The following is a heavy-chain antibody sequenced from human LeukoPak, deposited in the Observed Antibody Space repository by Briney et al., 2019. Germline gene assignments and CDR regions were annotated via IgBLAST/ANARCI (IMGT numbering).Heavy chain of an antibody. V-gene: IGHV1-69*04. CDR1: GGTFSSYT. CDR3: AREGPYCSTTSCNYYYYMDV. CDR2: VIPILGIA. D-gene: IGHD2-2*01. J-gene: IGHJ6*03. Sequence: SVKVSCKASGGTFSSYTISWVRQAPGQGPEWMGRVIPILGIANYARKFQGRVTITADKSTSTAYMELSSLRSEDTAVNYCAREGPYCSTTSCNYYYYMDVWGKGTTVTVSS.